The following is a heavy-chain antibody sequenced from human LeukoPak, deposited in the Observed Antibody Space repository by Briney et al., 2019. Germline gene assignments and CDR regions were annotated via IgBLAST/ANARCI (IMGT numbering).Heavy chain of an antibody. J-gene: IGHJ6*02. CDR3: AKLGYCSRTSCYRMYYYYGMDV. CDR2: ISGRGGST. D-gene: IGHD2-2*02. CDR1: GFTFSGSA. V-gene: IGHV3-23*01. Sequence: GGSLRLSCEASGFTFSGSAMSWVRQASAKGLEWVSAISGRGGSTYYADSVKGRVTISRDNSKNTLYLQMNSLRVEDTAVYYCAKLGYCSRTSCYRMYYYYGMDVWGQGPTVTVSS.